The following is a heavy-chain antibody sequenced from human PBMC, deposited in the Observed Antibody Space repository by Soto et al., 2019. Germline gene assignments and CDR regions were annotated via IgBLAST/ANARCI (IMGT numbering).Heavy chain of an antibody. Sequence: EVQLVDSGGDLVQPGGSLRLSCAASGFTFSTYWMSWVRQAPGKGLEWVANIDPDGSQKYYVDSVKGRFTISRDNAKNSLYLQMNSLRAKDTAVYYCARDMGPSGAYGYWGQGTLVTVSS. CDR1: GFTFSTYW. J-gene: IGHJ4*02. V-gene: IGHV3-7*03. CDR2: IDPDGSQK. D-gene: IGHD1-26*01. CDR3: ARDMGPSGAYGY.